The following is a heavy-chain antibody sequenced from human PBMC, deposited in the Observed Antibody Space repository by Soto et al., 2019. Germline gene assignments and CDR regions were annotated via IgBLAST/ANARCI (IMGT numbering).Heavy chain of an antibody. V-gene: IGHV4-34*01. J-gene: IGHJ5*02. CDR3: AYKGYCSSTSCYDT. CDR1: GGSFSGYY. Sequence: QVQLQQWGAGLLKPSETLSLTCAVYGGSFSGYYWSWIRQPPGKGLEWIGEINHSGSTNYNPSLKSRVTISVDTSKNQFSLKLSSVTAADTAVYYCAYKGYCSSTSCYDTWGQGTLVTVSS. D-gene: IGHD2-2*01. CDR2: INHSGST.